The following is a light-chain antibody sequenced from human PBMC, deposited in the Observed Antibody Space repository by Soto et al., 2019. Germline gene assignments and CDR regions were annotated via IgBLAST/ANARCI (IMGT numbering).Light chain of an antibody. V-gene: IGKV3-15*01. CDR2: GAS. Sequence: EIVMTQSPASLSVPPGERATLSCRASQRVSTNFACYLQKPGQAPRLLIYGASTRATAVPARFTASGSGTEFTLSISSLQSDDFGVYYCQQYDTWPRTFGQGTKVEIK. CDR3: QQYDTWPRT. CDR1: QRVSTN. J-gene: IGKJ1*01.